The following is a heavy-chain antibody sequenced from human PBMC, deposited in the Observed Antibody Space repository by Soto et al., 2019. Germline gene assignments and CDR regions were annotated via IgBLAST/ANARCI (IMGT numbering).Heavy chain of an antibody. V-gene: IGHV1-18*03. Sequence: QVKLEQSGGEVKKPGASVKVSCKASGYTFLSYGITWVRQAPGQGLEWMGWVSGYNGHTNYAQKFQGRVTMTRDMSTATAYRELGTLRSLFMGVYYCARLVGQTSWESWFDPWGQGTLVTVSA. CDR1: GYTFLSYG. CDR2: VSGYNGHT. J-gene: IGHJ5*01. CDR3: ARLVGQTSWESWFDP. D-gene: IGHD1-26*01.